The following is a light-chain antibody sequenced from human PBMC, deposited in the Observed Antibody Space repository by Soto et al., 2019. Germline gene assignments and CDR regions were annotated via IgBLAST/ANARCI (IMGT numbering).Light chain of an antibody. CDR3: QHYGSPPLT. Sequence: EIVLTQSPGTLSLSPGERATLSCRASQSVTSSYLAWYQQKPGQAPRLLIYGASSRATGIPDRFSGSGSGTDFTLTISRLEPEDLAVYHCQHYGSPPLTFGGGTKVEIK. CDR2: GAS. V-gene: IGKV3-20*01. CDR1: QSVTSSY. J-gene: IGKJ4*01.